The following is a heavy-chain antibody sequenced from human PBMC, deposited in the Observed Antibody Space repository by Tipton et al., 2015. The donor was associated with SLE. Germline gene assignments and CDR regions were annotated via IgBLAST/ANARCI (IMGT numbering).Heavy chain of an antibody. CDR1: GGSISGHF. V-gene: IGHV4-59*11. J-gene: IGHJ3*02. CDR3: ARAGDRDAFDI. D-gene: IGHD1-14*01. Sequence: TLSLTCTVSGGSISGHFWSWIRQPPGKGLEWVGSIYYSGSTYYNPSLKSRVTTSVDTSKNQFSLRLSSVTAADTAVYYCARAGDRDAFDIWGQGTMVTVSS. CDR2: IYYSGST.